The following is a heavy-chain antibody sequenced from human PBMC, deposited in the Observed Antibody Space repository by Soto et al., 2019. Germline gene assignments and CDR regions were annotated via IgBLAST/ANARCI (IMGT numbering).Heavy chain of an antibody. CDR2: VNHSGST. D-gene: IGHD3-9*01. J-gene: IGHJ5*02. CDR1: GGSLSGYY. V-gene: IGHV4-34*01. Sequence: SETLSLTLAVYGGSLSGYYWSWILQPPLKGLEWIGEVNHSGSTNYNQSLKSRVTISVDTSKNQFSMKLSSVAAADTAVYYCARGWSGLVIIRFDPWGQGTLVTVSS. CDR3: ARGWSGLVIIRFDP.